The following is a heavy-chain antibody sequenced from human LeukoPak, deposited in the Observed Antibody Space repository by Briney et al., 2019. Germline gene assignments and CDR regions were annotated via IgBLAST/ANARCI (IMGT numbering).Heavy chain of an antibody. CDR3: ARGVPARRFDY. Sequence: GGSLRLSCAASGFSLSNYEMKWVPQAPGRGLEWVSYISSSGSTTYYADSVKGRFTISRDNAKNSLSLQMNSLRVEDTAVYYCARGVPARRFDYWGRGTLVTVSS. J-gene: IGHJ4*02. CDR2: ISSSGSTT. V-gene: IGHV3-48*03. CDR1: GFSLSNYE.